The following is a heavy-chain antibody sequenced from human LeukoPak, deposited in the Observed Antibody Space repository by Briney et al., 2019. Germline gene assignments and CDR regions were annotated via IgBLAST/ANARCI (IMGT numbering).Heavy chain of an antibody. Sequence: GGSLRLSCAASGFTFSDYYMSWVRQAPGKGLEWVSTISGSDGSTYYADSVKGRFTISRDNSKNTLYLQMNSLRAEDTAVYYCAKEKRVGVTPPYFDYWGQGTLVTVSS. CDR3: AKEKRVGVTPPYFDY. J-gene: IGHJ4*02. D-gene: IGHD1-26*01. V-gene: IGHV3-23*01. CDR1: GFTFSDYY. CDR2: ISGSDGST.